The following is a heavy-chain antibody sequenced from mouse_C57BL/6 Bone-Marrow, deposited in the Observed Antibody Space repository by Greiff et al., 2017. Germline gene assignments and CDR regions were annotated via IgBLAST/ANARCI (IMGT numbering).Heavy chain of an antibody. V-gene: IGHV14-4*01. D-gene: IGHD2-3*01. J-gene: IGHJ2*01. CDR1: GFNFKDYY. CDR2: IDPENGDT. Sequence: VQLQQSGAELVRPGASVKLSCTASGFNFKDYYMHWVKQRPEQGLEWIGWIDPENGDTEYASKFPVKATITVDTSSNTAYLQLSSLTFEDTAVYCCTEDGYYHSRLRGQGTTVTVSA. CDR3: TEDGYYHSRL.